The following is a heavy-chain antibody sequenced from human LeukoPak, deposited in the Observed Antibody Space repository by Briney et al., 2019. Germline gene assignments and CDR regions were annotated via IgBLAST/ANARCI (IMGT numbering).Heavy chain of an antibody. Sequence: PSETLSLTCTVSGGSISRSSYFWAWIRQPPGKGLEWIGSIYYSGRTYYNPSLKSRVTISVDTSKNQFSLQLNSVTPEDTAVYYCARDTYYYDSSGYYDCWGQGTLVTVSS. J-gene: IGHJ4*02. CDR1: GGSISRSSYF. CDR3: ARDTYYYDSSGYYDC. D-gene: IGHD3-22*01. V-gene: IGHV4-39*02. CDR2: IYYSGRT.